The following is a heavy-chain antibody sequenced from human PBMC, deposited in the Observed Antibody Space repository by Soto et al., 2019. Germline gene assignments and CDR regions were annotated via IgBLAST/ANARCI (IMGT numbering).Heavy chain of an antibody. D-gene: IGHD6-13*01. CDR3: ASTARGYSSSWQKNNWFDP. CDR1: GFTFSSYA. J-gene: IGHJ5*02. Sequence: PGGSLRLSCAASGFTFSSYAMHWVRQAPGKGLEWVAVISYDGSNKYYADSVKGRFTISRDNSKNTLYLQMNSLRAEDTAVYYCASTARGYSSSWQKNNWFDPWGQGTLVTVSS. CDR2: ISYDGSNK. V-gene: IGHV3-30-3*01.